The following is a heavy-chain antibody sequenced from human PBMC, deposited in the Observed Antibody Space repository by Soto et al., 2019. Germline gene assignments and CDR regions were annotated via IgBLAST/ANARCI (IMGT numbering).Heavy chain of an antibody. J-gene: IGHJ3*02. V-gene: IGHV3-21*01. Sequence: GGPMIVSSAAAGFTISSYSMNWVSKDTGKGLEWVSSISSSSSYIYYADSVKGRFTISRDNAKNSLYLQMNSLRAEDTAVYYCARGGYSGSYYWGDAFDIWGQGTMVTVSS. CDR2: ISSSSSYI. CDR3: ARGGYSGSYYWGDAFDI. CDR1: GFTISSYS. D-gene: IGHD1-26*01.